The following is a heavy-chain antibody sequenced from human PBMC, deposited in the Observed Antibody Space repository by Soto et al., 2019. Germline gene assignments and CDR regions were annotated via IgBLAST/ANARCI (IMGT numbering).Heavy chain of an antibody. D-gene: IGHD3-22*01. CDR1: GYSFTTYW. CDR3: ARCPLSGSYYSGFDY. J-gene: IGHJ4*02. V-gene: IGHV5-51*01. CDR2: IYPGDSDS. Sequence: GESLKISCKGSGYSFTTYWIGWVRQMPGKGLEWMGIIYPGDSDSRYSPSFQGQVSFSADKSITTAYLQWSSLKASDTAIYYCARCPLSGSYYSGFDYWGQGTLVTVSS.